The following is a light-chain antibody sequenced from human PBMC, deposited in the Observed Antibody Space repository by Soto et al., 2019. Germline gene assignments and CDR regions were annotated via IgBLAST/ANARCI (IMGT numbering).Light chain of an antibody. J-gene: IGLJ2*01. Sequence: QPVLTQSPSASASLGASVKLTCTLSSGHSSYAIAWHQQQPKKGPRYLMKVNSDGSHNKGDGIPDRFSGSSSGAERYLTISSLQSEDEADYYCQTWGTGTGVFGGGTKLTVL. CDR2: VNSDGSH. CDR1: SGHSSYA. CDR3: QTWGTGTGV. V-gene: IGLV4-69*01.